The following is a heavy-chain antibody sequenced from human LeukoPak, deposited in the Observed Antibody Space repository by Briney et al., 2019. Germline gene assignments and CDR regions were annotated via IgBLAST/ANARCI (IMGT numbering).Heavy chain of an antibody. J-gene: IGHJ4*02. V-gene: IGHV3-21*01. CDR1: GFPFSSYS. D-gene: IGHD2-15*01. CDR2: ISSSSSNI. Sequence: GSLRLSCAASGFPFSSYSMNWVRQAPGKGLEWVSSISSSSSNIYYADSVEGRFTISRDNAKNSLYLQMNSLRAEDTAVYYCARGRDYCSGGSCYFLDLDYWGQGTLVTVSS. CDR3: ARGRDYCSGGSCYFLDLDY.